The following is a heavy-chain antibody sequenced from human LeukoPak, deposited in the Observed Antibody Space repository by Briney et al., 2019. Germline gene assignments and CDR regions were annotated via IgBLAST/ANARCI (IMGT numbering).Heavy chain of an antibody. CDR2: ISWNSGSI. Sequence: PGGSLRLSCEASGFSFSNSWMSWVRQAPGKGLEWVSGISWNSGSIGYADSVKGRFTISRDNAKNSLYLQMNSLRAEDTALYYCAKDILWFGESYYFDYWGQGTLVTVSS. CDR1: GFSFSNSW. D-gene: IGHD3-10*01. J-gene: IGHJ4*02. V-gene: IGHV3-9*01. CDR3: AKDILWFGESYYFDY.